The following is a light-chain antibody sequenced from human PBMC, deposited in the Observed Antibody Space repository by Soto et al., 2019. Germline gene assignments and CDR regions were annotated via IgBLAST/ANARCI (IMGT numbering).Light chain of an antibody. J-gene: IGKJ1*01. V-gene: IGKV1D-12*01. CDR1: QGISGW. CDR2: AAS. CDR3: QQANSFPWT. Sequence: DIQMTQSPSSVSASVGDRVSITCRVSQGISGWLAWFQQKPGKAPNLLIYAASILQSGVPSRFSGSGSGTDFTLTITYLQPEDFATYYCQQANSFPWTFGQGTKVDIK.